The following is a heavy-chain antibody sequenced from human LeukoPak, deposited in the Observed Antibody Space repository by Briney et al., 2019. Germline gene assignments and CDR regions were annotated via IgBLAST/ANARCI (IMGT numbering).Heavy chain of an antibody. J-gene: IGHJ3*02. V-gene: IGHV1-8*01. Sequence: GASVKVSCKASGYTFTSYDINWVRQATGQGLERMGWMNPNSGNTGYAQKFQGRVTMTRNTSISTAYMELSSLRSEDTAVYYCATRGYSYGHDAFDIWGQGTMVTVSS. CDR2: MNPNSGNT. D-gene: IGHD5-18*01. CDR3: ATRGYSYGHDAFDI. CDR1: GYTFTSYD.